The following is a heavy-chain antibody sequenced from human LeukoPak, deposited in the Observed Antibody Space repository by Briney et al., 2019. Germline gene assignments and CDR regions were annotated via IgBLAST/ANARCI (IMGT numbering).Heavy chain of an antibody. CDR1: GYTFTSYG. D-gene: IGHD2-15*01. Sequence: GASVKVSCKASGYTFTSYGISWVRQAPGQGLEWMGWISAYNGNTNYAQKLQGRVTMTTDTSTSTAYMELRSLRSDDTAVYYCARVSGGGSCHAEACFDYWGQGTLVTVSS. CDR3: ARVSGGGSCHAEACFDY. J-gene: IGHJ4*02. V-gene: IGHV1-18*01. CDR2: ISAYNGNT.